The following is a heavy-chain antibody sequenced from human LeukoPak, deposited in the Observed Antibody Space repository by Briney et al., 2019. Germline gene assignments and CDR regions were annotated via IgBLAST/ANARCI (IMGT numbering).Heavy chain of an antibody. CDR3: ARNSGGIVVVPTAAPDY. Sequence: ASVKVSCKASGYTLTGYYVHWVRQAPALGREWMGRINPNSGGTNYAQKFQGRVTMTRDTSISTTYMELSRLRSDDTTVYYCARNSGGIVVVPTAAPDYWGQGTLVTVSS. CDR2: INPNSGGT. V-gene: IGHV1-2*06. CDR1: GYTLTGYY. J-gene: IGHJ4*02. D-gene: IGHD2-2*01.